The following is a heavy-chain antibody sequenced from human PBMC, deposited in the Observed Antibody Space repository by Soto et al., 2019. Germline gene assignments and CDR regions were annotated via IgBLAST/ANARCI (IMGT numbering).Heavy chain of an antibody. V-gene: IGHV3-23*01. CDR1: GFSFRNYA. CDR3: ARGSKDSYPGSRIFDF. D-gene: IGHD2-15*01. Sequence: GGSLRLSCAASGFSFRNYAMSWVRQAPGKGLEWISTLTGSSSNIYYADSVKGRFAISRDNSKNTLYLQMSSLRAEDSAVYYCARGSKDSYPGSRIFDFWGRGTLVTVSS. J-gene: IGHJ4*02. CDR2: LTGSSSNI.